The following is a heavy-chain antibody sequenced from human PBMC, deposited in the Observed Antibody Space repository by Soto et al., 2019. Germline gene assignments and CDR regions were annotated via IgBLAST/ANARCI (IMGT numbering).Heavy chain of an antibody. CDR1: GFTFSGSA. CDR2: IRSKTNNYAT. D-gene: IGHD4-17*01. Sequence: EVQLVESGGGLVQPGGSLKLSCAASGFTFSGSAMHWVRQASGKGLEWVGRIRSKTNNYATEYAASVKGGFTISRDDSKHTAYLQMNSLKTEDTAVYYCTRMTSDYWGQGTLVTVSS. CDR3: TRMTSDY. V-gene: IGHV3-73*02. J-gene: IGHJ4*02.